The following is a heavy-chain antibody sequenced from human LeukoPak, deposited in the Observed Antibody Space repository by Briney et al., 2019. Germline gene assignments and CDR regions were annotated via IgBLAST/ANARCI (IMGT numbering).Heavy chain of an antibody. CDR2: INPSGGST. D-gene: IGHD3-10*01. CDR1: GYTFTSYY. Sequence: ASVKVSCKASGYTFTSYYIHWVRQAPGQGLEWMGLINPSGGSTNYAQKFQGRVTMTRDTSTSTVYMELSSLRSEDTAVYYCARGPRITLVRGGQWYYYMDVWGKGTTVTISS. J-gene: IGHJ6*03. V-gene: IGHV1-46*01. CDR3: ARGPRITLVRGGQWYYYMDV.